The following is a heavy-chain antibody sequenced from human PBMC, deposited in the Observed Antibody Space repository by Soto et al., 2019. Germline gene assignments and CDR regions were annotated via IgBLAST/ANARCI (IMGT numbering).Heavy chain of an antibody. CDR3: VKEQNGGGWYAFDM. CDR2: INNDESST. CDR1: GFTFSSYW. Sequence: VQLVESGGGLVQPGGSLRLSCAASGFTFSSYWMHWVRQAPGKGLVWVSRINNDESSTNYADSVKGRFTISRDNAKNTLFLQMNSLRAEDTAVYYCVKEQNGGGWYAFDMWGQGTMVTVSS. J-gene: IGHJ3*02. V-gene: IGHV3-74*01. D-gene: IGHD2-15*01.